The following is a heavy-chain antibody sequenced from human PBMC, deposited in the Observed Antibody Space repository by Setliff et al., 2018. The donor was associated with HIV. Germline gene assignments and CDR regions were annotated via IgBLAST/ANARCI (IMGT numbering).Heavy chain of an antibody. CDR1: GGTFSNYV. D-gene: IGHD2-15*01. CDR2: IIPSANIA. CDR3: ARVVGYCSGGSCYSGWYFDL. V-gene: IGHV1-69*10. Sequence: GASVKVSCKASGGTFSNYVVSWVRQAPGQGLEWMGGIIPSANIANYAQKFQGRVTMTADKSTSTAYMELSSLRSEDTAVYYCARVVGYCSGGSCYSGWYFDLWGRGTLVTVSS. J-gene: IGHJ2*01.